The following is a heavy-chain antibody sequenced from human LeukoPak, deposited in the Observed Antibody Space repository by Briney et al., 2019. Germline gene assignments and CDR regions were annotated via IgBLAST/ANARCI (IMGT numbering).Heavy chain of an antibody. D-gene: IGHD2-2*02. J-gene: IGHJ4*02. CDR3: ARGCVVVPAAIAN. Sequence: SETLSLTRTVSGGPISSGDYYWSWTRQPPGTGLEWIGYIYYSGSTYYNPSLKCRVTISVDTSKNQFSLKLSSVTAADTAVYYCARGCVVVPAAIANWGQGTLVTVSS. V-gene: IGHV4-30-4*01. CDR2: IYYSGST. CDR1: GGPISSGDYY.